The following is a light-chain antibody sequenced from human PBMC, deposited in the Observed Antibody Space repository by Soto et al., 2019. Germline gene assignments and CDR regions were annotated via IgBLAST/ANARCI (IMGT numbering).Light chain of an antibody. CDR2: GAS. V-gene: IGKV3-15*01. CDR1: QSVSSN. J-gene: IGKJ4*01. Sequence: EIVMTQSPATLSVSPGERATPSCRASQSVSSNLAWYQQKPGQAPRLLIYGASTRATGIPARFSGSGSGTEFTLTISSLQSEDFAVYYCQQYNNWPPLTFGGGTKVDNK. CDR3: QQYNNWPPLT.